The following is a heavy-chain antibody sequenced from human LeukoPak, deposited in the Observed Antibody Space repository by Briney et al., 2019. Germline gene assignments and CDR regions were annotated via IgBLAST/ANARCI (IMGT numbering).Heavy chain of an antibody. CDR1: GFTFSTHD. D-gene: IGHD3-3*01. V-gene: IGHV3-23*01. CDR3: ARGRYDFWSGYYTFDY. CDR2: ISGSGTSI. J-gene: IGHJ4*02. Sequence: GGSLRLSCTTSGFTFSTHDMDWVRQTPGKGLEWVSGISGSGTSIYYAESVRGRFTISRDDSKNTLFLQMNSLRAEDTAVYYCARGRYDFWSGYYTFDYWGQGTLVTVSS.